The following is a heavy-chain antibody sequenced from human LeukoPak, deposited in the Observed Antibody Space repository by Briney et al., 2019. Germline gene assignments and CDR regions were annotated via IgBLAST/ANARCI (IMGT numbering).Heavy chain of an antibody. CDR2: ISGSGGST. D-gene: IGHD5-12*01. CDR3: AKVYEWGIIGYGNIGDDNWFDP. Sequence: GGSLRLSCAASGFTFSSYAMSWVRQAPGKGLEWVSAISGSGGSTYYADSVKGRLTISRDNSKNTLYLQMNSLRAEDTAVYYCAKVYEWGIIGYGNIGDDNWFDPWGQGTLVTVSS. CDR1: GFTFSSYA. V-gene: IGHV3-23*01. J-gene: IGHJ5*02.